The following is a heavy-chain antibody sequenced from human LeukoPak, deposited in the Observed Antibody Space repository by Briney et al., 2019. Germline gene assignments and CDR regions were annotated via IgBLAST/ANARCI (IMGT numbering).Heavy chain of an antibody. J-gene: IGHJ6*03. CDR1: GYSISTGYY. D-gene: IGHD3-3*01. Sequence: SETLSLTCTVSGYSISTGYYWDWIRQPPGKGLEWIGTFYHGGSTYYNPSLKSRVTISVDTSKNQFSLKLNSVTAADTAVYYCARRGSITSYMDVWGKGTTVTISS. CDR2: FYHGGST. V-gene: IGHV4-38-2*02. CDR3: ARRGSITSYMDV.